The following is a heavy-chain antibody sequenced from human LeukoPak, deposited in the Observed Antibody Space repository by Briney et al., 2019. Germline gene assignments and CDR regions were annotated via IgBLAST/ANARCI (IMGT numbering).Heavy chain of an antibody. J-gene: IGHJ4*02. CDR3: ARTRGGDYAHFDY. CDR2: IYSSGSA. Sequence: PSETLSLTCTVSGDSISIYYWSWVRQPAGKGLEWIGRIYSSGSANYNPSLKNRVNMSVDTSKNQFSPNLTSVTAADTAVYYCARTRGGDYAHFDYWGQGTLVTVSS. V-gene: IGHV4-4*07. D-gene: IGHD4-17*01. CDR1: GDSISIYY.